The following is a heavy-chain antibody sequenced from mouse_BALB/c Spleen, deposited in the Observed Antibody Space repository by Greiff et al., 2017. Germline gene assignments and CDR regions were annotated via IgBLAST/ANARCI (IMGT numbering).Heavy chain of an antibody. CDR1: GYAFSIYW. Sequence: VKLQESGAELVRPGSSVKISCKASGYAFSIYWMNWVKQRPGQGLEWIGQIYPGDGDTNYNGNFKGKSTLTADKSSSTAYMQLSSLTSEDSAVYFCARRTMITTNYAMDYWGKGTSVTVSS. CDR2: IYPGDGDT. V-gene: IGHV1-80*01. J-gene: IGHJ4*01. D-gene: IGHD2-4*01. CDR3: ARRTMITTNYAMDY.